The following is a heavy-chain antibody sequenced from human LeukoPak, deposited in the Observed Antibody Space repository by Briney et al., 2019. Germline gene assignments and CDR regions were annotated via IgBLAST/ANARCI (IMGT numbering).Heavy chain of an antibody. D-gene: IGHD4-23*01. Sequence: GGSLRLSCAASGFTFSSYWMSWVRQAPGKGLEWVANIKQDGSEKYYVDSVKGRFTISRDNADNSLFLQMNSLGAEDTAVYYCASSTTVVTPFDYWGRETLVTVSA. V-gene: IGHV3-7*01. CDR2: IKQDGSEK. CDR3: ASSTTVVTPFDY. J-gene: IGHJ4*02. CDR1: GFTFSSYW.